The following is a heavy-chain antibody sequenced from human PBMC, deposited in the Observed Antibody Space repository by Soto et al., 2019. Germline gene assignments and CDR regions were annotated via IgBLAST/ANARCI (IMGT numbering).Heavy chain of an antibody. J-gene: IGHJ6*03. D-gene: IGHD1-26*01. CDR1: GYTFTSYP. Sequence: ASVKVSCKASGYTFTSYPMLWVRQAPGQRLEWMGWINAANGDTRYSQKFQGRVTISSDISARTAYMELSSLRSEDTAVYYCARDVISGPSYPTAMDVWGKGTTVTVSS. V-gene: IGHV1-3*01. CDR3: ARDVISGPSYPTAMDV. CDR2: INAANGDT.